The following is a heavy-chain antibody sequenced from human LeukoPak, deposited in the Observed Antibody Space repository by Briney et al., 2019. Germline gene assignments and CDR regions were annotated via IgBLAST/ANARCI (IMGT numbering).Heavy chain of an antibody. Sequence: RASVKVSCMASGYTFTNYAMNWVRQAPRQGLEWMGWIHLSTGNPTYAQAFTGRFVLSFDTSVSKTYLQISSLKAEDTAVYFCARAFQSLGGLSLPDYWGQGTLVTVSS. D-gene: IGHD3-16*02. CDR3: ARAFQSLGGLSLPDY. V-gene: IGHV7-4-1*02. CDR2: IHLSTGNP. CDR1: GYTFTNYA. J-gene: IGHJ4*02.